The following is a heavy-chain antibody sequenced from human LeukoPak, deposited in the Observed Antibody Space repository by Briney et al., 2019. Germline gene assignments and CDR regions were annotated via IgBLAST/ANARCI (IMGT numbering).Heavy chain of an antibody. V-gene: IGHV1-2*02. D-gene: IGHD3-22*01. CDR2: INPNIGDT. CDR1: GYTFIGYY. J-gene: IGHJ4*02. CDR3: ARGSSGYYYRMDY. Sequence: ASVKVSCKASGYTFIGYYLHWVRQAPGQGLEWMGWINPNIGDTNYAQQFQGRVTMTRDTSINTAYTELSRLKSDDTALYYCARGSSGYYYRMDYWGQGTLVTVSS.